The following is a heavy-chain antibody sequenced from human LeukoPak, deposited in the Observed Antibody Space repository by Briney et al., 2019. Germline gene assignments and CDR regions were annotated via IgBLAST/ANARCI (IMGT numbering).Heavy chain of an antibody. CDR1: GYTFTGCY. V-gene: IGHV1-2*02. D-gene: IGHD5-12*01. CDR2: IDPNSGGT. CDR3: AREMERGYDWFDY. Sequence: GASVKVSCKASGYTFTGCYMHWVRQAPGQGLEWMGWIDPNSGGTNYAQKFQGRVTMTRDTSISAAYMELSRLRSDDTAVYYCAREMERGYDWFDYWGQGTLVTVSS. J-gene: IGHJ4*02.